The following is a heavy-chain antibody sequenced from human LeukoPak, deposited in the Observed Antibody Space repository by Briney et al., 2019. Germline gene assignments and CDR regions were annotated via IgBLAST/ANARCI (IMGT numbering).Heavy chain of an antibody. CDR2: IIPIFGTA. Sequence: SVKVSCKASGGTFSSYAISWVRQAPGQGLEWMGGIIPIFGTANYAQKFQGRVTITTDESTSTAYMELSSLRSEDTAVYYCARGVMQGTVTTTTLRTYFDYWGRGTLVTVSS. CDR3: ARGVMQGTVTTTTLRTYFDY. D-gene: IGHD4-17*01. J-gene: IGHJ4*02. CDR1: GGTFSSYA. V-gene: IGHV1-69*05.